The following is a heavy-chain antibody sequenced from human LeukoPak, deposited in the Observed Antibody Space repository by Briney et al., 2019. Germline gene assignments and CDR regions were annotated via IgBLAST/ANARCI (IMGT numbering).Heavy chain of an antibody. J-gene: IGHJ5*02. V-gene: IGHV6-1*01. D-gene: IGHD1-26*01. Sequence: SQTLSLTCDVSGDSVSNKNGAWNWIRQSPSRGLEWLERTYFRSEWHTDYAVSVKGRIAITADTSKNQFSLQLASVTPEDTAVYYCASGWALSWGQGSLVTVSS. CDR1: GDSVSNKNGA. CDR3: ASGWALS. CDR2: TYFRSEWHT.